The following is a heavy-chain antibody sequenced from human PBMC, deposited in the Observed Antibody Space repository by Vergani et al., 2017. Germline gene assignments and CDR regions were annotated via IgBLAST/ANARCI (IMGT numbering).Heavy chain of an antibody. CDR1: GYTFTGYY. D-gene: IGHD4-23*01. CDR3: ARAHDYGGNLLFDY. Sequence: QVQLVQSGAEVQKPGASVKVSCKASGYTFTGYYMHWVRQAPGQGLEWMGWINPNSGGTNYAQKFQGRVTMTRDPSISPAYMELSRLRSDDTAVYYCARAHDYGGNLLFDYWGQGTLVTVSS. CDR2: INPNSGGT. V-gene: IGHV1-2*02. J-gene: IGHJ4*02.